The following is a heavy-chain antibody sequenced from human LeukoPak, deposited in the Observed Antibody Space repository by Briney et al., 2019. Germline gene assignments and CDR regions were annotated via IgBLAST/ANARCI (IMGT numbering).Heavy chain of an antibody. CDR3: ARGRRVVVPAASRYYFDY. Sequence: ASVKVSCKASGYTFTSYDINWVRQDTGQGLEWMGWMNPNSGNTGYAQKFQGRVTMTRNTSISTAYMELSSLRSEDTAVYYCARGRRVVVPAASRYYFDYWGQGTLVTVSS. V-gene: IGHV1-8*01. CDR2: MNPNSGNT. CDR1: GYTFTSYD. D-gene: IGHD2-2*01. J-gene: IGHJ4*02.